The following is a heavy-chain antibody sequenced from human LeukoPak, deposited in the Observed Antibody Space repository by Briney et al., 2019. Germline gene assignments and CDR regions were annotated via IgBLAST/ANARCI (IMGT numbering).Heavy chain of an antibody. CDR2: VYYSGST. CDR1: GGSISTNKFY. CDR3: ARGERDYSDSEIYARYFDY. V-gene: IGHV4-39*07. J-gene: IGHJ4*02. Sequence: SETLSLTCPVSGGSISTNKFYWGWIRQPPGKGLEWIGIVYYSGSTYYNPSLKSRVTISVDTSNNQFSLRLNSVTAADTAVYYCARGERDYSDSEIYARYFDYRGQGTLVTVSS. D-gene: IGHD2-21*01.